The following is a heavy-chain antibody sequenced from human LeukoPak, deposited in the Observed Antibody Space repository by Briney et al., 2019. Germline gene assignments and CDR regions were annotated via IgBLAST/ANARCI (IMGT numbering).Heavy chain of an antibody. CDR1: GFTVSSNY. D-gene: IGHD1-26*01. V-gene: IGHV3-53*01. CDR3: ARRLFHSNSSNSGSLN. J-gene: IGHJ4*02. CDR2: IYSGGST. Sequence: PGGSLRLSCAASGFTVSSNYMSWVRQAPGKGLEWVSVIYSGGSTYYADSVKGRFTISRDNSKNTLYLQMNSLRAEDTAVYYCARRLFHSNSSNSGSLNWGQGTLVTVSS.